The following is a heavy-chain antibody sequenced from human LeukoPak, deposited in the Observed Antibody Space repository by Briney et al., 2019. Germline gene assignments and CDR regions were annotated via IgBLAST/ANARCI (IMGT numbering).Heavy chain of an antibody. V-gene: IGHV3-30*02. Sequence: PGGPLRLSCAASGFTFSSYGMHWVRQAPAKGLEWVAFIRYDGSNKYYADSVKGRFTISRDNSKNTLYLQMNSLRAEDTAVYYCAKDMGFSSSWYYFDYWGQGTLVTVSS. J-gene: IGHJ4*02. D-gene: IGHD6-13*01. CDR2: IRYDGSNK. CDR1: GFTFSSYG. CDR3: AKDMGFSSSWYYFDY.